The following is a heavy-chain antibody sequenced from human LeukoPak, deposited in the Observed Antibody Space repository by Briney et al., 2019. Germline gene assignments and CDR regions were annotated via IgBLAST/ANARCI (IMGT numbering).Heavy chain of an antibody. J-gene: IGHJ4*02. CDR1: GGSISSSSYF. CDR3: ARHLSSDSSDYLTVVDY. Sequence: PSETLYLTCTVSGGSISSSSYFWGWIRQPPGTRLAWIGSIYYSGNKYYNPSLRSRLTVSVDTSKNQFSLKLSSVTAADTAVYYCARHLSSDSSDYLTVVDYWGQGTLVTVSS. CDR2: IYYSGNK. D-gene: IGHD3-22*01. V-gene: IGHV4-39*01.